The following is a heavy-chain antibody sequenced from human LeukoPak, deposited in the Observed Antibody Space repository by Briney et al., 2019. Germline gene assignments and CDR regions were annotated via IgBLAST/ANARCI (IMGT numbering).Heavy chain of an antibody. D-gene: IGHD3-22*01. CDR3: TKDYDTVGYYSSDY. J-gene: IGHJ4*02. Sequence: GGSLRLSCAASGFTFSDYAMSWVRQVPGKGLEWVSTLSGSDTTTFYANSVKGRFTISRDSSKNTLYLQMNSLRAADTALYYCTKDYDTVGYYSSDYWGQGTLVTVSS. CDR2: LSGSDTTT. CDR1: GFTFSDYA. V-gene: IGHV3-23*01.